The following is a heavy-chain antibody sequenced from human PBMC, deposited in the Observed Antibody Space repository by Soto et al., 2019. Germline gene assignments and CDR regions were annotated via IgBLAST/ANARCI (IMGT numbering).Heavy chain of an antibody. CDR1: GGSLSGYY. Sequence: QVHLEQWGAGLFNPSETLSLTCAVYGGSLSGYYWSWARQSPGKGLAWMGEINHSGTPTYHPSLKTRVTIAAGTSNHQCTLRLSSVTASDSAVYYCASSHYLDLWPVSRHYMDVWGRGTTVTVSS. V-gene: IGHV4-34*01. CDR3: ASSHYLDLWPVSRHYMDV. J-gene: IGHJ6*03. D-gene: IGHD3-10*01. CDR2: INHSGTP.